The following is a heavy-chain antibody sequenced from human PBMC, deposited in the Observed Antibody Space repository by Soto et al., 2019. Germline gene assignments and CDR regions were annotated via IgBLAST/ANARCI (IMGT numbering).Heavy chain of an antibody. CDR1: GYIFVNYG. D-gene: IGHD3-16*01. J-gene: IGHJ6*02. CDR3: VMVDNYVTPTPQDV. Sequence: QVQLVQSGDEVKKPGASVKVSCKASGYIFVNYGIAWVRQAPGQGLEWMGWISPYTGNTHSATKVQGRLTMTTDTTRRTAYRDRESLTYDDTAVYYCVMVDNYVTPTPQDVWGQGTTVTVSS. CDR2: ISPYTGNT. V-gene: IGHV1-18*01.